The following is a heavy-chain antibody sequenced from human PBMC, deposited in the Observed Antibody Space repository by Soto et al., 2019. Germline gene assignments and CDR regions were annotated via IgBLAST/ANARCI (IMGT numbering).Heavy chain of an antibody. CDR2: TYYRSKWYN. CDR3: ARERAQGSGSYYNAYYYYGMDV. D-gene: IGHD3-10*01. J-gene: IGHJ6*02. V-gene: IGHV6-1*01. CDR1: GDSVSSNSAA. Sequence: QVQLQQSGPGLVKPSQTLSLTCAISGDSVSSNSAAWNWIRQSPSRGLEWLGRTYYRSKWYNDYAVSVKSRKTINPDTSKNQFSLQLNSVTPEDTAVYYCARERAQGSGSYYNAYYYYGMDVWGQGTTVTVSS.